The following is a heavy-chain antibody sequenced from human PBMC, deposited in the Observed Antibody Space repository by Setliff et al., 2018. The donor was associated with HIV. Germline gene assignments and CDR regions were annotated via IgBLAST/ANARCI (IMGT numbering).Heavy chain of an antibody. V-gene: IGHV4-59*01. CDR3: ARDKGGQYYDSSDYWDWYLDL. J-gene: IGHJ2*01. D-gene: IGHD3-22*01. CDR1: GGSISNYY. Sequence: PSETLSLTCTVSGGSISNYYWNWIRQPPGKRLEWIGYIHYSGSTNYNPSLKSRVTISVDTSKNQFSLKLSSVTAADTAVYYCARDKGGQYYDSSDYWDWYLDLWGRGTLVTVSS. CDR2: IHYSGST.